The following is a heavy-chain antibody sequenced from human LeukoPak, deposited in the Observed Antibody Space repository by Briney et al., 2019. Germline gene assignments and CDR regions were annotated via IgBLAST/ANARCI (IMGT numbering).Heavy chain of an antibody. CDR1: GFTFRRYA. Sequence: PGRSLRLSCAASGFTFRRYAMHWVRQAPSKGLEWVAALSFDETYKFYADSVKGRFIISRDNSNNTLSLEMNSLRTEDTAVYFCARGKGGPFKYWGQGTLVTASS. CDR2: LSFDETYK. D-gene: IGHD2-15*01. V-gene: IGHV3-30*01. J-gene: IGHJ4*02. CDR3: ARGKGGPFKY.